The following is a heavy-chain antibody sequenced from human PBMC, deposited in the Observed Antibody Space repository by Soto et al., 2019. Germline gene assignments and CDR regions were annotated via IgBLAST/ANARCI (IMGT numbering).Heavy chain of an antibody. D-gene: IGHD3-22*01. V-gene: IGHV1-18*01. CDR2: ISAYNGNT. CDR3: AREDYYDSSGYSLNLRSYGMDV. J-gene: IGHJ6*02. Sequence: QVQLVQSGAEVKKPGASVKVSCKASGYTFASYGISRVRQAPGQGLEWMGWISAYNGNTNYAQKLQGRVTMTTDTSTSTAYMELRSLRSDDTAVYYCAREDYYDSSGYSLNLRSYGMDVWGQGTTVTVSS. CDR1: GYTFASYG.